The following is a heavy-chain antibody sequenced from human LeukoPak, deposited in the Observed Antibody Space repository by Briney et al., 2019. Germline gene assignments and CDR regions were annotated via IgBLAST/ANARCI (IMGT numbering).Heavy chain of an antibody. J-gene: IGHJ4*02. CDR1: GYTFTGYY. CDR3: ARGMWYSSGWYDY. Sequence: ASVKVSCKASGYTFTGYYMHWVRQAPGQGLEWMGWINPNSGGTNYAQKFQGRVTMTRDTSISTAYMELRRLRSDDTAVYYCARGMWYSSGWYDYWGQGTLVTVSS. D-gene: IGHD6-19*01. V-gene: IGHV1-2*02. CDR2: INPNSGGT.